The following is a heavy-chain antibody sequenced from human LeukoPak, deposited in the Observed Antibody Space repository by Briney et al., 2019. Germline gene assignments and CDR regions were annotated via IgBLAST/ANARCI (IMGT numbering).Heavy chain of an antibody. J-gene: IGHJ3*02. CDR2: IKSDGSST. CDR3: ATVGGVSGRAFDM. Sequence: GGTLRLSCAASGFSFSSYWLHWVRQAPGKGLVWVSHIKSDGSSTSYADSVKGRFTISRDNAKNTLYLQMNSLRVEDAAVYYCATVGGVSGRAFDMWGQGTVVTVSS. V-gene: IGHV3-74*01. CDR1: GFSFSSYW. D-gene: IGHD2-8*01.